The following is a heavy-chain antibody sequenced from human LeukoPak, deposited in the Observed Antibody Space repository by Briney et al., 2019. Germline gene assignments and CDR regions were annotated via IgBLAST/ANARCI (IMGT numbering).Heavy chain of an antibody. CDR3: ARMTAMVRGVIIPYYFDY. J-gene: IGHJ4*02. V-gene: IGHV3-66*01. CDR1: GFTVSSNY. CDR2: TYSGGST. Sequence: GGSLRLSCAASGFTVSSNYMSWVRQAPGKGLEWVSVTYSGGSTYYADSVKGRFTISRDNSKNTLYLQMNSLRAEDTAVYYCARMTAMVRGVIIPYYFDYWGQGTLVTVSS. D-gene: IGHD3-10*01.